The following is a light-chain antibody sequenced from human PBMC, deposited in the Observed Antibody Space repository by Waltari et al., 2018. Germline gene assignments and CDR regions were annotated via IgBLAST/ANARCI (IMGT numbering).Light chain of an antibody. CDR3: CSYVGSNVV. CDR2: DVV. Sequence: QSALTQPRSVSGSPGQSVTISCSGTSSDFNGYNYVSWYQQLPGKAPKLMIYDVVKRPSGVPERFSASKAGNTASLTISGLQAEDEADYYCCSYVGSNVVFGGGTKLTGL. CDR1: SSDFNGYNY. V-gene: IGLV2-11*01. J-gene: IGLJ2*01.